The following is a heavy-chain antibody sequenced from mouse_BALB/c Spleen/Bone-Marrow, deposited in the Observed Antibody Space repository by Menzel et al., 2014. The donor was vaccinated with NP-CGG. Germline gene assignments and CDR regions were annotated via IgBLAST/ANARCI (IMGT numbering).Heavy chain of an antibody. CDR3: APNWDRGFAY. CDR2: INPDSSTI. Sequence: EVKVEESGGGLVQPGGSLKLSCAASGFDFSRYWMSWVRQAPGKGLEWIGEINPDSSTINYTPSLRDKFIISRDNAKNTLYLQMSKVRSEDTALYYCAPNWDRGFAYWGQGTLVTVSA. J-gene: IGHJ3*01. CDR1: GFDFSRYW. V-gene: IGHV4-1*02. D-gene: IGHD4-1*01.